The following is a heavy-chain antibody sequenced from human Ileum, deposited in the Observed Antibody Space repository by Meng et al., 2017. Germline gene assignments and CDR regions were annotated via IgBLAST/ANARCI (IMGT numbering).Heavy chain of an antibody. Sequence: QGQLQESGPGLGRPSETLSLICAVSGGSVSSSGYQWGWIRQPPGKGLEWIGYASTNYNPSLKSRVTISVDTSKNQFSLKLTSVTAADTAVYYCARDHWGSLDYWGQGVLVTVSS. D-gene: IGHD7-27*01. V-gene: IGHV4-61*08. CDR2: AST. J-gene: IGHJ4*02. CDR1: GGSVSSSGYQ. CDR3: ARDHWGSLDY.